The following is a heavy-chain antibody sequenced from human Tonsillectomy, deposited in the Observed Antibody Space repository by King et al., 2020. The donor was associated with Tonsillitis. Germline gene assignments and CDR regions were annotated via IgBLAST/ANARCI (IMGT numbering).Heavy chain of an antibody. D-gene: IGHD3-10*01. Sequence: VQLVESGAEVKKPGESLKISCKASGNTFTTNWIAWVRQIPGKGLEWMGIIYPDDSDTRYSPSFQGQVTISADKSISTAHLQWSSLKVSDTAMYYCARHWTYSDSGTYYTGGLDVWGQGTTVTVSS. J-gene: IGHJ6*02. CDR1: GNTFTTNW. CDR2: IYPDDSDT. V-gene: IGHV5-51*01. CDR3: ARHWTYSDSGTYYTGGLDV.